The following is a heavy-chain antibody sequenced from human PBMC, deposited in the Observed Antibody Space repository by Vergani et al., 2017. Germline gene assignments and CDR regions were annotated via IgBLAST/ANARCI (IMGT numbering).Heavy chain of an antibody. CDR3: AKDFCSSTSCYTPPDAFDI. CDR2: ISGSGGST. D-gene: IGHD2-2*02. V-gene: IGHV3-23*01. Sequence: EVQLLESGGGLVQPGGSLRLSCAASGFTFSSYAMSWVRQAPGKGLGWVSAISGSGGSTYYADSVKGRFTISRDNSKNTLYLQMNSLRAEDTAVYYCAKDFCSSTSCYTPPDAFDIWGQGTMVTVSS. CDR1: GFTFSSYA. J-gene: IGHJ3*02.